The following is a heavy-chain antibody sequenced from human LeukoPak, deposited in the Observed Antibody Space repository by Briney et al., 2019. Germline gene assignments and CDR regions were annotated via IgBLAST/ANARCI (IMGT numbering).Heavy chain of an antibody. V-gene: IGHV3-53*04. CDR1: GFTFSSYS. D-gene: IGHD6-19*01. CDR3: AREVEDSSGWYFFDY. Sequence: GGSLRLSCAASGFTFSSYSMNWVRQAPGKGLEWVSVIYSGGSTYYADSVKGRFTISRHNSKNTLYLQMNSLRAEDTAVYYCAREVEDSSGWYFFDYWGQGTLVTVSS. J-gene: IGHJ4*02. CDR2: IYSGGST.